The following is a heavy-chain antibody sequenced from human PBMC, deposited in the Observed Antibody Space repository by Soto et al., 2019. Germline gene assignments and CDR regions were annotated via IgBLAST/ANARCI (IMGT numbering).Heavy chain of an antibody. CDR3: ARDEPLVGATLYGMDV. V-gene: IGHV1-69*01. D-gene: IGHD1-26*01. CDR1: GGTFSSYA. J-gene: IGHJ6*02. Sequence: QVQLVQSGAEVKKPGSSVKVSCKASGGTFSSYAISWVRQAPGQGLEWMGGIIPIFGTANYAQKFQGRVTITADESTSTSYMELSSLRSEDTAVYYCARDEPLVGATLYGMDVWGQGTTVTVSS. CDR2: IIPIFGTA.